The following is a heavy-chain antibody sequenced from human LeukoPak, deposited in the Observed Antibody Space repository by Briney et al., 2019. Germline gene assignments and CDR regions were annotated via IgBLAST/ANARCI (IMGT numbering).Heavy chain of an antibody. CDR3: ARPLWCGTSEGGYYYMDV. D-gene: IGHD4/OR15-4a*01. V-gene: IGHV4-34*01. CDR1: GGSFSGYY. Sequence: PPQTLSLTCAVYGGSFSGYYSSWIRQPPGKGLEWIGEINHSGSTNYNPFLKSGVTISVNTSKNQFSLKLSSVTAADTAVYYCARPLWCGTSEGGYYYMDVWGKGTTVTVSS. CDR2: INHSGST. J-gene: IGHJ6*03.